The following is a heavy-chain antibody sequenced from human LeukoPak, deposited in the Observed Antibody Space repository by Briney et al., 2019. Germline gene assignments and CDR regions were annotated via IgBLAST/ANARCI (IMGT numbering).Heavy chain of an antibody. Sequence: ASVEVSCKASGYTFTSYYMHWVRQAPGQGLEWMGIINPSGGSTSYAQKFQGRVTMTRDTSTSTVYMELSSLRSEDTAVYYCASLPRWIGSGPGAFDIWGQGTMVTVSS. D-gene: IGHD5-12*01. J-gene: IGHJ3*02. V-gene: IGHV1-46*01. CDR1: GYTFTSYY. CDR2: INPSGGST. CDR3: ASLPRWIGSGPGAFDI.